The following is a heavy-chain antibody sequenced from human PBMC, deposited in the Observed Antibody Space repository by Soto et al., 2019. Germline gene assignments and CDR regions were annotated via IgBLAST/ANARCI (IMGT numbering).Heavy chain of an antibody. Sequence: GGSLRLSCAASGFTFSSYSMNWVRQAPGKGLEWVSYISSSGSTIYYADSVKGRFTISRDNAMNLLYLHMNRLRAEDTAVYYCARDRSSMVRGIYYFDYWGQGTPVTVSS. V-gene: IGHV3-48*01. D-gene: IGHD3-10*01. CDR2: ISSSGSTI. J-gene: IGHJ4*02. CDR1: GFTFSSYS. CDR3: ARDRSSMVRGIYYFDY.